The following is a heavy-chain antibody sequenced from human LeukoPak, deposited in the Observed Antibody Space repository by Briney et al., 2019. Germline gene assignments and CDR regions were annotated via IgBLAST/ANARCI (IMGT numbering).Heavy chain of an antibody. J-gene: IGHJ4*02. CDR1: GFTFSGSA. Sequence: GGSLRLSCVVSGFTFSGSAVHWVRQASGKGLEWVGRIRSKASNYATAYAASVKGRFTISRDDSKNTAYLQMNSLKTEDTAVYYCTGDNFDSSVKFDYWGQGTLVTVSS. V-gene: IGHV3-73*01. D-gene: IGHD3-22*01. CDR3: TGDNFDSSVKFDY. CDR2: IRSKASNYAT.